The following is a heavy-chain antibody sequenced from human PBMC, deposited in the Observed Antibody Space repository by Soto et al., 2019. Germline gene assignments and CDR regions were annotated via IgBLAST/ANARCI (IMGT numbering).Heavy chain of an antibody. CDR2: LIHGGST. CDR3: ARSPLSYDYVRQTWREVGDSFDV. CDR1: NSSLGAFH. J-gene: IGHJ3*01. Sequence: QVHLEQWGAGLLKPSETLSLTCAIYNSSLGAFHWTWIRQPPGMGLEWIGELIHGGSTNYNPSLKSLVTFSLDTSKSQFSLHVMSVTAADTAVYYCARSPLSYDYVRQTWREVGDSFDVWGRGTSVTVSS. V-gene: IGHV4-34*02. D-gene: IGHD3-10*02.